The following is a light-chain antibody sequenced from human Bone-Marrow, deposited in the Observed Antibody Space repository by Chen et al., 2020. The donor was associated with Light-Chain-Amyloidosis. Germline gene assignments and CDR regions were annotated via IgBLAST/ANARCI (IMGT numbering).Light chain of an antibody. CDR3: SSYTITNTLV. CDR2: EVT. Sequence: SARTHPASGSGSPGQSSTIPCTGTSSDVGGDNHVSWYQQHPAKAPKLMIYEVTNRPSWVPARFSGSKSDNTASLTISGLQTEDEADYFCSSYTITNTLVFGSGTRVTVL. CDR1: SSDVGGDNH. J-gene: IGLJ1*01. V-gene: IGLV2-14*01.